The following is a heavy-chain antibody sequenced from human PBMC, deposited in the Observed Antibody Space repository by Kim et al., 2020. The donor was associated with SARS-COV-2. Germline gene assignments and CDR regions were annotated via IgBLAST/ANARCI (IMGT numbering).Heavy chain of an antibody. Sequence: QKFQERVTITRDMSTTTAYMELSSLRSEDTAVYYCAAGLWELDAFDYWGQGTLVTVSS. V-gene: IGHV1-58*01. D-gene: IGHD1-26*01. CDR3: AAGLWELDAFDY. J-gene: IGHJ4*02.